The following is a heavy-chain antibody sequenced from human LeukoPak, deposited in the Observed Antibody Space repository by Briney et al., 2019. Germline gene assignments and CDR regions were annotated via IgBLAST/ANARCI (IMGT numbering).Heavy chain of an antibody. J-gene: IGHJ4*02. CDR2: ISYDGSNK. CDR1: GFTFSSYA. D-gene: IGHD5-18*01. CDR3: ARALFPSNPGYSYVCLRY. Sequence: GGSLRLSCAASGFTFSSYAMHWVRQAPGKGLEWVAVISYDGSNKYYADSVKGRFTISRDNSKNTLYLQMNSLRAEDTAVYYCARALFPSNPGYSYVCLRYWGQGTLVTVSS. V-gene: IGHV3-30*04.